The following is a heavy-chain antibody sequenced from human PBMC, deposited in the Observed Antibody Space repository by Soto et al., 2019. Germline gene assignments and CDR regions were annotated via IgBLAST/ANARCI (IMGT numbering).Heavy chain of an antibody. Sequence: SETLSLTCTVSGGSISSYYWSWIRQPPGKGLEWIGYIYYSGSTNYNPSLKSRVTISVDTSKNQFSLKLSSVTAADTAGYYCARSPALIVATIGWGDYYYYYMDVWGKGTTVTVSS. J-gene: IGHJ6*03. V-gene: IGHV4-59*01. D-gene: IGHD5-12*01. CDR2: IYYSGST. CDR1: GGSISSYY. CDR3: ARSPALIVATIGWGDYYYYYMDV.